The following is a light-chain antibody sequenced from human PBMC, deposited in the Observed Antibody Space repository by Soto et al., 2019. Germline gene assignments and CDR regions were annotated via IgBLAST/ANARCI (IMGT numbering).Light chain of an antibody. CDR1: QSISSN. V-gene: IGKV3-15*01. J-gene: IGKJ1*01. CDR3: QQYDNWPPWT. CDR2: GAS. Sequence: EVVMTQSPATLPVSPGQRATLSCRASQSISSNLAWYQQKPGQAPRLLIYGASTRASGISARFSGSGSGTDFTLTISSLQSEDFAVYYCQQYDNWPPWTVGQGTKVEFK.